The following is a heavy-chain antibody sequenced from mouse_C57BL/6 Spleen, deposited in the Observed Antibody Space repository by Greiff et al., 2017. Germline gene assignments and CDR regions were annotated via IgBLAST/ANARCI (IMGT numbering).Heavy chain of an antibody. J-gene: IGHJ2*01. CDR3: AREAFGDYFDY. Sequence: EVKLMESEGGLVQPGSSMKLSCTASGFTFSDYYMAWVRQVPEKGLEWVANINYDGSSTYYLDSLKSRFIISRDNAKNILYLQMSSLKSEDTATYYCAREAFGDYFDYWGQGTTLTVSS. CDR1: GFTFSDYY. V-gene: IGHV5-16*01. CDR2: INYDGSST. D-gene: IGHD1-1*02.